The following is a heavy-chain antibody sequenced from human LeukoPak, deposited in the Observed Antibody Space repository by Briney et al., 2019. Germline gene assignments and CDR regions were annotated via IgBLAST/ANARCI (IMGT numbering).Heavy chain of an antibody. V-gene: IGHV4-4*07. D-gene: IGHD1-1*01. CDR2: IYTSGST. CDR3: ARGTTKEYYFDY. CDR1: GDSINTNY. Sequence: SETLSLTCTVSGDSINTNYWTWIRQPAGKGLEWIGRIYTSGSTNYNPSLKSRVTMSVDTSKNQFSLKLSSVTAADTAVYYCARGTTKEYYFDYWGQGTLVTVSS. J-gene: IGHJ4*02.